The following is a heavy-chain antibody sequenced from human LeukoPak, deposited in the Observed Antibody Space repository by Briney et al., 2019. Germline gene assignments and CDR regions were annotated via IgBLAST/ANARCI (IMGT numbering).Heavy chain of an antibody. Sequence: GRSLRLSCAASGFTFSSYGMHWVRQAPGKGLDWVAAILHDASSEFYIDSVRGRFTISRDNSKSTLYLQVNSLRTEDSAVYYCARPAYTAAYDLWGQGTLVTVSS. CDR2: ILHDASSE. CDR3: ARPAYTAAYDL. CDR1: GFTFSSYG. V-gene: IGHV3-30*03. D-gene: IGHD3-16*01. J-gene: IGHJ3*01.